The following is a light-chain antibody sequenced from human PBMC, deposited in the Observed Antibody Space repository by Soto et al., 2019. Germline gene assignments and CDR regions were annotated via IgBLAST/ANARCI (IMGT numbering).Light chain of an antibody. J-gene: IGLJ3*02. CDR3: QSYDSSLSGPNWV. Sequence: QSVLTQPPSVSGAPGHRVTIPCTGSSSNIGAGYDVHWYQQLPGTAPKPLIYGDSNRPSGVPDRFSGSKSGTSASLPITGLQAEDEADYYCQSYDSSLSGPNWVFGGGTKLTVL. CDR2: GDS. V-gene: IGLV1-40*01. CDR1: SSNIGAGYD.